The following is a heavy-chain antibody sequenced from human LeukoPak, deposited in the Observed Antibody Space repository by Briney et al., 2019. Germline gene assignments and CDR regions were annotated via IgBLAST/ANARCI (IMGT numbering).Heavy chain of an antibody. CDR1: GFTFSSYW. D-gene: IGHD4-23*01. J-gene: IGHJ4*02. V-gene: IGHV3-74*01. CDR3: AREGRTVVTFFDY. CDR2: INSDGSST. Sequence: GGSLRLSCAASGFTFSSYWMHWVRQAPGKGLVWVSRINSDGSSTSYADSVKGRFTISRDNAKNTLYLQMNSLRAEDTAVYYCAREGRTVVTFFDYWGQGTLVTVSS.